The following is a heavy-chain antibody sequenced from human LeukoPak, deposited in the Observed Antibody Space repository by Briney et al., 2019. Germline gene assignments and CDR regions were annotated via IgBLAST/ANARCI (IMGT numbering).Heavy chain of an antibody. Sequence: GGSLRLSCAASGFTFSTYGMHWVRQAPGQGLEWVAVISYDGSNKYYADSVKGRFTISRDNSKNTLYLQMDSLRAEDTAVCYCAKSPYYYYGMDVWGQGTTVTVSS. V-gene: IGHV3-30*18. CDR1: GFTFSTYG. CDR2: ISYDGSNK. CDR3: AKSPYYYYGMDV. J-gene: IGHJ6*02.